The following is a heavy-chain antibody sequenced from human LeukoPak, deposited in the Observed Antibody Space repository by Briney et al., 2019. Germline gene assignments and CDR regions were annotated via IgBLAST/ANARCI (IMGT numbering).Heavy chain of an antibody. CDR1: GYTFTNYG. Sequence: GASVKVSCKASGYTFTNYGISWVRQAPGQGLEWMGWISGYNGNTNYAQKLQGRVTMTTDTSTSTAYMELRSLRSDDTAVYYCARSLYYYDTNGLDYYYMDVWGKGTTVTVSS. V-gene: IGHV1-18*01. CDR3: ARSLYYYDTNGLDYYYMDV. D-gene: IGHD3-22*01. J-gene: IGHJ6*03. CDR2: ISGYNGNT.